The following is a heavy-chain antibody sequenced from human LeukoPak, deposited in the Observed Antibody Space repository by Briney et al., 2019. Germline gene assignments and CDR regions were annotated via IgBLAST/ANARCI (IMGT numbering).Heavy chain of an antibody. J-gene: IGHJ6*04. CDR3: ARDRGYCSSTSCNYGMDV. CDR2: IWYDGSNK. V-gene: IGHV3-33*01. D-gene: IGHD2-2*01. Sequence: PGRSLRLSCAASGFTFSSYGMDWVRQAPGKGLEWVAVIWYDGSNKYYADSVKGRFTISRDNSKNTLYLKMNSPRAEDTAVYYCARDRGYCSSTSCNYGMDVWGKGTTVTVSS. CDR1: GFTFSSYG.